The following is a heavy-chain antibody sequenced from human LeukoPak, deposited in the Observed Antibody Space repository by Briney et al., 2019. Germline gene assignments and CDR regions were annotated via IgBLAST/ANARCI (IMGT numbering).Heavy chain of an antibody. CDR3: ARPGDNDYGDGASCGY. CDR1: GYTFTSYG. V-gene: IGHV1-18*01. CDR2: ISTYNGNT. J-gene: IGHJ4*02. Sequence: GASVTVSCKASGYTFTSYGISWVRQAPGQGLEWMGWISTYNGNTNYAQKLQGRVTMTTDTSTSTAYMELRSLRSDDTAVYYCARPGDNDYGDGASCGYWGQGTLVTVSS. D-gene: IGHD4-17*01.